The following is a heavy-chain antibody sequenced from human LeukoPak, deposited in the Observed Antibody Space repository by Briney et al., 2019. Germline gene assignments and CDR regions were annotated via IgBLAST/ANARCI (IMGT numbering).Heavy chain of an antibody. CDR3: ARRGSVSTVPTPFSD. CDR2: ISSSGSTI. V-gene: IGHV3-48*03. D-gene: IGHD4-17*01. CDR1: GFTFSSYE. J-gene: IGHJ2*01. Sequence: PGGSERLSCAASGFTFSSYEMNWVSQAPGKGLEWVSYISSSGSTIYYADSVKGRFAISRDNAKNSLYLQMNSLRAEDTAVYYCARRGSVSTVPTPFSDWGGGTVDTVSS.